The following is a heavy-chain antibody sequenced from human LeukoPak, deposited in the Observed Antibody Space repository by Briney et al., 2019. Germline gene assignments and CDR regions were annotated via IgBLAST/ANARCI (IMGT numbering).Heavy chain of an antibody. CDR3: ARRQRSIAARPWYYFDY. Sequence: GESLKISCKGSGYSFTSYWIGWVRQMPGKGLEWMGIIYPGDSDTRYSPSFQGQVTISADKSISTAYLQWSSLKASDTAMYYCARRQRSIAARPWYYFDYWGQGTLVTVSS. J-gene: IGHJ4*02. D-gene: IGHD6-6*01. CDR1: GYSFTSYW. V-gene: IGHV5-51*01. CDR2: IYPGDSDT.